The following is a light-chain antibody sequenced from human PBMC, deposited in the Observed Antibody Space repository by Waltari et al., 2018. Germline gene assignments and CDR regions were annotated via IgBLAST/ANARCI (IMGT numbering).Light chain of an antibody. V-gene: IGLV2-11*01. CDR3: CSYAGSYVV. CDR1: SRDVGSYNY. Sequence: QSALTQPRPVSGSPGQSVTISCTGTSRDVGSYNYFSWYQQYPGKVPKLMIYDVSKRPSGVPDRFSGSKSGNTASLTISGLQAEDEADYYCCSYAGSYVVFGGGTKLTVL. J-gene: IGLJ2*01. CDR2: DVS.